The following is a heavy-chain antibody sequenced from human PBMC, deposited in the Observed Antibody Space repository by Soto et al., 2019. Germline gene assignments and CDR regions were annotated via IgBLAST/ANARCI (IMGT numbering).Heavy chain of an antibody. J-gene: IGHJ4*02. CDR2: IYHSGST. D-gene: IGHD3-3*01. CDR3: VRHSGLADWSGYYTDY. CDR1: GYSISSGYY. Sequence: SETLSLTCTVSGYSISSGYYWGWIRQPPGKGLEWIGSIYHSGSTYYNPSLKSRVTISVDTSKNQFSLKLSSVTAADTAVYYCVRHSGLADWSGYYTDYWGQGTLVTVSS. V-gene: IGHV4-38-2*02.